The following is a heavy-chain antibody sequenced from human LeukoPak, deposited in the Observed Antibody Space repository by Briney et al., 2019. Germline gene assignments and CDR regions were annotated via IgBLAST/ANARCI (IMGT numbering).Heavy chain of an antibody. CDR3: ARVTLLWFGDNIEDDY. CDR2: ISSSGSTI. CDR1: EFTFSDYY. D-gene: IGHD3-10*01. Sequence: GGSLRLSCAASEFTFSDYYMSWIRQAPGKGLEWVSYISSSGSTIYYADSGKGRFTISRDNAKNSLYLQMNSLRAEDTAVYYCARVTLLWFGDNIEDDYWGQGTLVTVSS. J-gene: IGHJ4*02. V-gene: IGHV3-11*01.